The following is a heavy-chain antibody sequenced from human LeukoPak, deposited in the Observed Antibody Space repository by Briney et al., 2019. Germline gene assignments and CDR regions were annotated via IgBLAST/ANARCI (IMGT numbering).Heavy chain of an antibody. CDR3: ARGALLWFGERMEYYFDY. D-gene: IGHD3-10*01. CDR2: IYYSGNT. CDR1: GGSITNYY. Sequence: NSSETLSLTCTVSGGSITNYYWSWIRQPPGKGLEWIGFIYYSGNTNYNPSLKSRVTLSVDTSKNQFSLKLNTMTAADTAVYYCARGALLWFGERMEYYFDYWGQGTLLTVSS. V-gene: IGHV4-59*01. J-gene: IGHJ4*02.